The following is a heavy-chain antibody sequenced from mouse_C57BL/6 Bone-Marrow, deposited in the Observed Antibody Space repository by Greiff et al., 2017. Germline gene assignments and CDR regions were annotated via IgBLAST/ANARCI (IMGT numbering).Heavy chain of an antibody. J-gene: IGHJ4*01. CDR3: ARKGYYGSKDYYAVDY. Sequence: QVQLQQSGPGLVQPSQSLSITCTVSGFSLTSYGVHWVRQSPGKGLEWLGVIWSGGSTDYNAAFISRLSNSKDNSKSQVFFKMNSLQADDTAIYYCARKGYYGSKDYYAVDYWGQGTSVTVSS. CDR1: GFSLTSYG. D-gene: IGHD1-1*01. CDR2: IWSGGST. V-gene: IGHV2-2*01.